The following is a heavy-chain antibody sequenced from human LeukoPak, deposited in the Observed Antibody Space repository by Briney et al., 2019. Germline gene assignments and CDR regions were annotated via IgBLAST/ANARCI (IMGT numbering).Heavy chain of an antibody. J-gene: IGHJ4*02. CDR1: GGSISSGSYY. Sequence: SQTLSLTCTVSGGSISSGSYYWSWIRQPAGKGLEWIGRIYTSGSTNYNSSLKSRVTISVDTSKNQFSLKLSSVTAADTAVYYCARERQYYYDSSGYYPYWGQGTLVTVSS. CDR2: IYTSGST. V-gene: IGHV4-61*02. CDR3: ARERQYYYDSSGYYPY. D-gene: IGHD3-22*01.